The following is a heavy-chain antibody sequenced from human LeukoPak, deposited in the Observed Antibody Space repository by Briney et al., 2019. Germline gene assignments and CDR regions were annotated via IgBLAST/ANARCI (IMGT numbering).Heavy chain of an antibody. D-gene: IGHD2/OR15-2a*01. CDR3: ARPANRGDAFDI. CDR1: GYSFTSYW. V-gene: IGHV5-51*01. J-gene: IGHJ3*02. CDR2: IYPGDSDT. Sequence: GESLKISCKGSGYSFTSYWIGWVRQMPGKVPELMGIIYPGDSDTRYSPSFQGQVTISADKSITTAYLQWSSLRASDTAMYYCARPANRGDAFDIWGQGTMVTVSS.